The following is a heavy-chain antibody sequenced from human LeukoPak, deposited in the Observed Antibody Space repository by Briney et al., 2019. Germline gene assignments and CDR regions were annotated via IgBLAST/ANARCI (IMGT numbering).Heavy chain of an antibody. V-gene: IGHV4-38-2*02. D-gene: IGHD4-17*01. Sequence: KTSETLSLTCTISGGSVSDYYWGWIRQPPGKGLEWIGTISPSGNTYYSPSLKSRVTISVDTSKNQFSLKLTSVAAADTAVYYCARSIGSDYADYWGQGTLVTVSS. J-gene: IGHJ4*02. CDR3: ARSIGSDYADY. CDR1: GGSVSDYY. CDR2: ISPSGNT.